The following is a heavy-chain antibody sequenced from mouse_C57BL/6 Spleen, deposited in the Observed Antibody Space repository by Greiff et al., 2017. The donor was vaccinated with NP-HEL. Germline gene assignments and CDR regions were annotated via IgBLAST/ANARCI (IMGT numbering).Heavy chain of an antibody. CDR3: AREGYYDYDGTYYFDY. Sequence: QVQLQQPGAELVKPGASVKMSCKASGYTFTSYWITWVKQRPGQGLEWIGDIYPGSGSTNYNEKFKSKATLTVDTSSSTAYMQLSSLTSEDSAVYYCAREGYYDYDGTYYFDYWGQGTTLTVSS. CDR1: GYTFTSYW. J-gene: IGHJ2*01. V-gene: IGHV1-55*01. CDR2: IYPGSGST. D-gene: IGHD2-4*01.